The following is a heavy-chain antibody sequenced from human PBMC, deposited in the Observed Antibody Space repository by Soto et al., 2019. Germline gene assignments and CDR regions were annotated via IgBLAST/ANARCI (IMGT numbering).Heavy chain of an antibody. CDR3: ARGEGGFQY. J-gene: IGHJ1*01. Sequence: QVHLQQWGAGLLKPSETLSLTCAVYGGSFRGYYWSWIRQPPGKGLEWIGEINHSGSTNYHSSLKSRVTISADTSKNQISLRLNSMTAADTAVYYCARGEGGFQYWGQGTLVTVSS. CDR2: INHSGST. CDR1: GGSFRGYY. V-gene: IGHV4-34*01.